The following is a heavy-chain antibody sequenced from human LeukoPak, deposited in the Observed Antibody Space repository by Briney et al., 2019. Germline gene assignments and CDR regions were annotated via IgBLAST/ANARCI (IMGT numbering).Heavy chain of an antibody. J-gene: IGHJ2*01. CDR2: IYYSVST. CDR3: ASRNQYVWGSYRSPGYFDL. CDR1: CGSISSYY. Sequence: SEALSLTCTVACGSISSYYWSWIRQPPGKGREWIGFIYYSVSTNYNPSLKRRVTISVDTSKNQFSLKLSSVTAAVTAVYYCASRNQYVWGSYRSPGYFDLWGRGTLVTVSS. D-gene: IGHD3-16*02. V-gene: IGHV4-59*01.